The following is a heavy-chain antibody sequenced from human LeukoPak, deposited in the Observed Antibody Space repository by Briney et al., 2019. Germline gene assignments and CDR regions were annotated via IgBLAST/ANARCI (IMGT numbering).Heavy chain of an antibody. V-gene: IGHV3-23*01. D-gene: IGHD3-10*01. CDR1: GFTFSSYA. CDR2: FSGSGGST. Sequence: PGGSLRLSCAGSGFTFSSYAMSWVRQAPGKGLQWVSAFSGSGGSTYYADSVKGRFTISRDNSKNTLYLQMNSLRAEDTAVYYCAKGNHYYGSGSYSSFDYWGQGTLVTVSS. J-gene: IGHJ4*02. CDR3: AKGNHYYGSGSYSSFDY.